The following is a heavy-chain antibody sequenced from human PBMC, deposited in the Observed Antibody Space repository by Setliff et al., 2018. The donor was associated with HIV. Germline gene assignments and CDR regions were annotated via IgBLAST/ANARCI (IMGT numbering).Heavy chain of an antibody. V-gene: IGHV3-30*04. CDR3: AKDPTYYYESSGPYDAFDV. CDR1: GFTFNTCA. J-gene: IGHJ3*01. CDR2: ISYDGNIK. D-gene: IGHD3-22*01. Sequence: HPGGSLRLSCAGSGFTFNTCAMNWVRQAPGKGLEWVAVISYDGNIKYYADSVKGRFTISRDNSKNTLFLQMSSLRTEGTAVYYCAKDPTYYYESSGPYDAFDVWGQGTMVTVSS.